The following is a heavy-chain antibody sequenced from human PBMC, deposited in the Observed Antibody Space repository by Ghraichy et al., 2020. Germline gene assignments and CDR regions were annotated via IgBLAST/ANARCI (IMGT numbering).Heavy chain of an antibody. CDR2: IEAKTDGGRT. CDR1: GLTLKNAW. J-gene: IGHJ3*01. V-gene: IGHV3-15*04. Sequence: GESLNISCAASGLTLKNAWMNWVRQAPGKGLEWVGRIEAKTDGGRTDYAASVRGRFTISTDDSENTLYLQMNSLKIEDSGVYYCTTDHFVIVVEPDAFDVWGRGTMVTVSS. D-gene: IGHD2-21*01. CDR3: TTDHFVIVVEPDAFDV.